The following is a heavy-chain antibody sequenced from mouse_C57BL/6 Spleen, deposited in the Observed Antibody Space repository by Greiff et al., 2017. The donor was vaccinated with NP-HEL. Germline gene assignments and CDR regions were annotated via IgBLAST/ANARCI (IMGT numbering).Heavy chain of an antibody. V-gene: IGHV1-42*01. CDR2: INPSTGGT. CDR1: GYSFTGYY. CDR3: AREGAYYSNYEDYAMDY. Sequence: EVQLQQSGPELVKPGASVKISCKASGYSFTGYYMNWVKQSPEKSLEWIGEINPSTGGTTYNQKFKAKATLTVDKSSSTAYMQLKSLTSEDSAVYYCAREGAYYSNYEDYAMDYWGQGTSVTVSS. J-gene: IGHJ4*01. D-gene: IGHD2-5*01.